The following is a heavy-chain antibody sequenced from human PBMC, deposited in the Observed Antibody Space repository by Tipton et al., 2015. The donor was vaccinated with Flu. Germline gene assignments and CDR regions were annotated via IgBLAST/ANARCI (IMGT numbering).Heavy chain of an antibody. J-gene: IGHJ6*02. D-gene: IGHD1-1*01. CDR3: ARDLWNDRRAYYYYGVDV. CDR2: IYYSGTT. Sequence: TLSLTCTVSGVSISTTIYYWGWVRQPPGKGLEWIGSIYYSGTTYYNPSLKSRVTISIDASKNQFSLDLTSLTAADTAVYYCARDLWNDRRAYYYYGVDVWGQGTTVTVPS. CDR1: GVSISTTIYY. V-gene: IGHV4-39*07.